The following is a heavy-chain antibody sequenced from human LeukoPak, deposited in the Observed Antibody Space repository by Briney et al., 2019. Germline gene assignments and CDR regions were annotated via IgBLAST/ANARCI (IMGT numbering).Heavy chain of an antibody. J-gene: IGHJ4*02. V-gene: IGHV4-4*02. CDR2: MDYSGST. CDR1: GGSINSINW. D-gene: IGHD3-9*01. CDR3: ARSPYDILTGYYNWYFDY. Sequence: SGTLSLTCAVSGGSINSINWWSWVRQPPGQGLEWIASMDYSGSTYHNPSLKSRVTISIDMSKNQFSLKLSSVTAADTAVFYCARSPYDILTGYYNWYFDYWGQGTLVTASS.